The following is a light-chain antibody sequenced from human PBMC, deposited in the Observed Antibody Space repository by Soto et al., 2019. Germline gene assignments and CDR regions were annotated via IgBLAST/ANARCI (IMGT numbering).Light chain of an antibody. J-gene: IGKJ3*01. CDR1: QSASTN. CDR3: QKYNSAPFT. Sequence: EIVLTQSPVTLSVSPGERATLFCRASQSASTNLAWYQHKPGQAPRLLIYGASTRATAIPARFSGSGSGTEFTLTISSLQPEDVATYYCQKYNSAPFTFGPGTKVDIK. V-gene: IGKV3-15*01. CDR2: GAS.